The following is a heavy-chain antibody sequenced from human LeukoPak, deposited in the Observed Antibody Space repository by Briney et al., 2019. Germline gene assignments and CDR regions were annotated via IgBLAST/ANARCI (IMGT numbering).Heavy chain of an antibody. CDR3: AKSSITMIVVVSFDY. V-gene: IGHV3-23*01. J-gene: IGHJ4*02. Sequence: GGSLRLSCAASGFTFSSYAMSWVRQAPGKGLEWVSAISGSGGSTYYADSVKGRFTISRDNPKNTLHLQMNSLRAEDTAVYYCAKSSITMIVVVSFDYWGQGTLVTVSS. D-gene: IGHD3-22*01. CDR1: GFTFSSYA. CDR2: ISGSGGST.